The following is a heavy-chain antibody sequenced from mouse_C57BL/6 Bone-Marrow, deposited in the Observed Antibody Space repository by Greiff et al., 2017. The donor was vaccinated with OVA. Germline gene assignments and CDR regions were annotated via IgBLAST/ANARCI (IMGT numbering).Heavy chain of an antibody. J-gene: IGHJ2*01. CDR3: SSRSSCHFDD. V-gene: IGHV1-26*01. Sequence: EVQLHQSGPELVKPGASVKISCKASGYTFTDYYMNWVKQSHGKSLEWIGDINPYNGGTSYNQKFKGKATLTVDKSSSTSFMELRRLTSEDSAVYYCSSRSSCHFDDWGQGTTLTVSS. CDR2: INPYNGGT. CDR1: GYTFTDYY. D-gene: IGHD3-2*02.